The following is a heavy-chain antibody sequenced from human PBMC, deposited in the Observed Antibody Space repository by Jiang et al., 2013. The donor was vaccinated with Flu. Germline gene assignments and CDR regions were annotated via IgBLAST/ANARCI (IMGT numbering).Heavy chain of an antibody. Sequence: PAGKGLEWIGRIYTSGSTNYNPSLKSRVTISVDTSKNQFSLKLSSVTAADTAVYYCAREGNIVVVPAAVDWFDPWGQGTLVTVSS. CDR2: IYTSGST. CDR3: AREGNIVVVPAAVDWFDP. J-gene: IGHJ5*02. D-gene: IGHD2-2*01. V-gene: IGHV4-61*02.